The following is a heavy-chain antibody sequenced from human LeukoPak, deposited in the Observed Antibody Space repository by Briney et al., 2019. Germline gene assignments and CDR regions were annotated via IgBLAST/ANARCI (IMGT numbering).Heavy chain of an antibody. V-gene: IGHV3-53*01. CDR3: ASHRGYSFGIDY. CDR1: GFTVSSNY. Sequence: GGSLRLSCAASGFTVSSNYMSWVRQAPGKGLEWVSVIYSGGSTNYADSVKGRFTISRDNSKNTLYLQMNSLRAEDTAVYYCASHRGYSFGIDYWGQGTLVTVSS. D-gene: IGHD5-18*01. CDR2: IYSGGST. J-gene: IGHJ4*02.